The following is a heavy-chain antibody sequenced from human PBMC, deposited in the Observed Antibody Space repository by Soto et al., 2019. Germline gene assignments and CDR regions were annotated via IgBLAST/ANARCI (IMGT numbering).Heavy chain of an antibody. D-gene: IGHD6-19*01. Sequence: SETLSLTCAVSGYSISSGYYWGWIRQPPGKGLEWIGSIYHSGSTYYNPSLKSRVTISVDTSKNQFSLKLSSVTAADTAGYYGARDAEPSRGWYYYYGMDVWGQGTTVT. CDR1: GYSISSGYY. CDR3: ARDAEPSRGWYYYYGMDV. V-gene: IGHV4-38-2*02. J-gene: IGHJ6*02. CDR2: IYHSGST.